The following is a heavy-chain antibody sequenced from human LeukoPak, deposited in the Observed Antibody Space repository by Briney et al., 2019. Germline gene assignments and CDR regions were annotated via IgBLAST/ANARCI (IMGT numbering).Heavy chain of an antibody. V-gene: IGHV3-48*03. CDR3: ASVPMMDAFDI. D-gene: IGHD3-22*01. J-gene: IGHJ3*02. CDR2: ISSSGSTI. CDR1: GFTFSSYE. Sequence: VGSLRLSCAASGFTFSSYEMNWVRQAPGKGLEWVSYISSSGSTIYYADSVKGRFTISRDNAKNSLYLQMNGLRAEDTAVYYCASVPMMDAFDIWGQGTMVTVSS.